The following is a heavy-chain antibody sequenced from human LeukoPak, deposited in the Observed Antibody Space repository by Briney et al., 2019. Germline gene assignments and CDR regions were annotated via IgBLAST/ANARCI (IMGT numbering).Heavy chain of an antibody. CDR2: INPNSGGT. D-gene: IGHD3-22*01. Sequence: GASVKVSCKASGYTFTGYYMHWVRQAPGQGLEWMGRINPNSGGTNYAQKLQGRVTMTRDTSISTAYMELSRLRSDDTAVYYCARDWSYYDSSGYYYRWGQGTLVTVSS. J-gene: IGHJ4*02. CDR1: GYTFTGYY. CDR3: ARDWSYYDSSGYYYR. V-gene: IGHV1-2*06.